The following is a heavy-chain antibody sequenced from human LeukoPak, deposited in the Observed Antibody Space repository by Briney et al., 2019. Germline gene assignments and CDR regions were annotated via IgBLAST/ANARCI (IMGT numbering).Heavy chain of an antibody. V-gene: IGHV3-30*18. CDR3: AKQSLSHTLNWFDP. J-gene: IGHJ5*02. D-gene: IGHD6-19*01. CDR1: GFSFCSYG. Sequence: GRSLTLSCAASGFSFCSYGILGLRQAPGKGLEWVAVISYDGSDKYYADSVKGRFTISRDNSKNTLYLQMNSLRAEDTAVYYCAKQSLSHTLNWFDPWGQGTLVTVSS. CDR2: ISYDGSDK.